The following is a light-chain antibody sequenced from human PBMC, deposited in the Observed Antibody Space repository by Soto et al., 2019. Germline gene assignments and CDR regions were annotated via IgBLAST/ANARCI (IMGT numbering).Light chain of an antibody. J-gene: IGKJ5*01. CDR3: HQYNNWPPST. V-gene: IGKV3-15*01. CDR2: DKS. Sequence: EIVMTQSPDTLSASPGXXXXXXXXXSQSVNHNLAWYQQKPGQAPRLLIFDKSSRAPGVPARFSGSGTGTDFTLTINSLQSEDFGVYYCHQYNNWPPSTFGQGTRLEIK. CDR1: QSVNHN.